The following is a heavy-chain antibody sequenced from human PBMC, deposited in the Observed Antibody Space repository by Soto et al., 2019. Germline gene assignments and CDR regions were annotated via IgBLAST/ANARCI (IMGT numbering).Heavy chain of an antibody. D-gene: IGHD6-6*01. Sequence: ASATLSLTCTVSGGSISSSSYYWGWIRQPPGKGLEWIGSIYYSGSTYYNPSLKSRVTISVDTSKNQFSLKLSSVTAADTAVYYCARRKAYSSSSGYYYYGMDVWGQGTTVTVSS. CDR3: ARRKAYSSSSGYYYYGMDV. V-gene: IGHV4-39*01. CDR2: IYYSGST. CDR1: GGSISSSSYY. J-gene: IGHJ6*02.